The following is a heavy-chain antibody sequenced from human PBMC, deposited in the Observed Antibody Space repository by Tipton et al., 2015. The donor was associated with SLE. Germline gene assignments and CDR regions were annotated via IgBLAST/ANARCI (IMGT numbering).Heavy chain of an antibody. CDR3: ARDGKGQWPVDY. CDR1: GGSISSGSYY. J-gene: IGHJ4*02. V-gene: IGHV4-39*07. Sequence: TLSLTCTVSGGSISSGSYYWSWIRQPPGKGLEWIGEINHSGSTNYNPSLKSRVTISVDTSKNQFSLKLSSVTAADTAVYYCARDGKGQWPVDYWGQGTLVTVSS. D-gene: IGHD6-19*01. CDR2: INHSGST.